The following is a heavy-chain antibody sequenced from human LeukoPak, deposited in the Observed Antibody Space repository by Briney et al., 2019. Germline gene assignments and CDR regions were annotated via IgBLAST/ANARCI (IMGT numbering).Heavy chain of an antibody. D-gene: IGHD7-27*01. CDR2: IYTSGNT. Sequence: KPSETLSLTCTVSGGSISSYYWNWIRQPAGKGLEWIGRIYTSGNTNHNPSLKSRVTLSLDTSKNQFSLQLSSVTAADTAVYYCARITGGNYWYFDLWGRGTLVTVSS. J-gene: IGHJ2*01. V-gene: IGHV4-4*07. CDR1: GGSISSYY. CDR3: ARITGGNYWYFDL.